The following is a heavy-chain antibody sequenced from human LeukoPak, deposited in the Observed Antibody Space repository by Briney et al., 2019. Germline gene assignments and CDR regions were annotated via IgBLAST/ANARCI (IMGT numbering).Heavy chain of an antibody. J-gene: IGHJ4*02. D-gene: IGHD6-19*01. Sequence: PSETLSLTCPVSGGSITSSSSYWGWIRQPPGKGMEWVSAISGSGGSTYYADSVKGRFTISRDNSKNTLYLQMNSLRAEDTAVYYCAKFPSYQWLVGGYYFDYWGQGTLVTVSS. CDR3: AKFPSYQWLVGGYYFDY. CDR2: ISGSGGST. V-gene: IGHV3-23*01. CDR1: GGSITSSSSY.